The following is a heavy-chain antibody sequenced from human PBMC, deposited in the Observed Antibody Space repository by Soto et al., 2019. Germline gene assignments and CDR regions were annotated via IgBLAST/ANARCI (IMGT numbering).Heavy chain of an antibody. Sequence: EVQLLESGGGLLQPGGSLRLSCAASGFTFSNYAMSWVRQAPGKGLEWVSAISGSGGSTNYADSLKGRSTISRDNSNNTLHLHMNILRAEDTAVYYCAKDSTLYYLVRRGYSLLRDENWGQGTLVTVSS. CDR1: GFTFSNYA. V-gene: IGHV3-23*01. J-gene: IGHJ4*02. CDR2: ISGSGGST. D-gene: IGHD3-22*01. CDR3: AKDSTLYYLVRRGYSLLRDEN.